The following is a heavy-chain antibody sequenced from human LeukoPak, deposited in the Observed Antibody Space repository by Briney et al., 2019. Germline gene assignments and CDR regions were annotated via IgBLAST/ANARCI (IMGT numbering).Heavy chain of an antibody. J-gene: IGHJ4*02. D-gene: IGHD4-17*01. CDR1: GFTFSSYA. CDR2: IRDDGSTK. V-gene: IGHV3-30*02. Sequence: GGSLRLSCAASGFTFSSYAMSWVRQAPGKGLEWVAFIRDDGSTKNYADSVKGRFTISRDNSKNTLYLQMNSLRAEDTAVYYCARGPRSYYGDYNPISAYWGQGTLVTVSS. CDR3: ARGPRSYYGDYNPISAY.